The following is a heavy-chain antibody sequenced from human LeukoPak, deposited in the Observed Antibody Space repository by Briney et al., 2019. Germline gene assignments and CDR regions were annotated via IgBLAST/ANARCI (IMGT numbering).Heavy chain of an antibody. D-gene: IGHD4-11*01. CDR2: IKQDGGEK. CDR3: AREDHSNYNY. J-gene: IGHJ4*02. CDR1: GFPFSSYW. V-gene: IGHV3-7*01. Sequence: GGSLRLSCVASGFPFSSYWMSWVRQAPGKGLEWVANIKQDGGEKFYVDSVKGRFTISRDNAKNSLYLQMNSLRAEDTAVYYCAREDHSNYNYWGQGTLVTVSS.